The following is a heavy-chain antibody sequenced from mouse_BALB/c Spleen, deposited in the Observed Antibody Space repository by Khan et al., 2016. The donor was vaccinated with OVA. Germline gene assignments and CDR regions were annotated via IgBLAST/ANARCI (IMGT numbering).Heavy chain of an antibody. CDR3: AGLAYYYNSEGIAY. J-gene: IGHJ3*01. CDR2: ISSGGHYT. D-gene: IGHD1-1*02. CDR1: GFTFSTYG. Sequence: EVQLVESGGDLVKTGGSLKLSCAASGFTFSTYGMSWVRQTPDKRLEWVATISSGGHYTYYIDSVKGRFTISRDNAKNILYLQMTSLRSEDTAMYYCAGLAYYYNSEGIAYWGQGTLVTVSA. V-gene: IGHV5-6*01.